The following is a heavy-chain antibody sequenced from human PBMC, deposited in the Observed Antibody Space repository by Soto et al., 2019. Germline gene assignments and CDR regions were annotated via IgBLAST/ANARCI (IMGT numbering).Heavy chain of an antibody. V-gene: IGHV1-69*06. CDR1: GGTFSSYA. D-gene: IGHD1-20*01. J-gene: IGHJ4*02. CDR2: IIPIFGTA. CDR3: ARVPGYNWNRGDYFDY. Sequence: QVQLVQSGAEVKKPGSSVKVSCKASGGTFSSYAISWVRQAPGQGLEWMGGIIPIFGTANYAQKFQGRVTIAADKSTSTAYMELSSLRSEDTAVYYCARVPGYNWNRGDYFDYWGQGTLVTVSS.